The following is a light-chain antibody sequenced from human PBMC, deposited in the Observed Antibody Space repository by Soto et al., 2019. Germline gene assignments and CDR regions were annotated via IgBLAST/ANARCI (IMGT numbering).Light chain of an antibody. J-gene: IGLJ1*01. CDR2: EVR. Sequence: QSVLTQPASVSGSPGQSITISCTGTTSDIGGYNYVSWYQQYPGKAPKLIIYEVRNRPSGVSNRFSASKSGNTASLTISGLQAEDEAVYYCSSYTKNSPYVFGTGTKLTVL. CDR3: SSYTKNSPYV. V-gene: IGLV2-14*01. CDR1: TSDIGGYNY.